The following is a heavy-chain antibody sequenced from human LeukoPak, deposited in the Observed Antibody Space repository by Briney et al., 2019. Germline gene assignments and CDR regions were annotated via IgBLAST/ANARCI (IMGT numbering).Heavy chain of an antibody. CDR2: IYYSGIT. Sequence: SETLSLTCSVSGGSISRSDYYWSWIRQPPGKGLEWIGYIYYSGITYYNPSLKSRVTISVDTSKNQFSLKLSSVTAADTAVYYCARVHESSWIYYYYGMDVWGQGTTVTVSS. V-gene: IGHV4-30-4*02. CDR3: ARVHESSWIYYYYGMDV. D-gene: IGHD6-13*01. CDR1: GGSISRSDYY. J-gene: IGHJ6*02.